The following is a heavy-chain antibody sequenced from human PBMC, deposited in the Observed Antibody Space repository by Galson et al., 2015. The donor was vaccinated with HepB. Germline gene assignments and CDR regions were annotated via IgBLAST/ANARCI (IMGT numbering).Heavy chain of an antibody. J-gene: IGHJ3*02. CDR3: ARASYSYILTGSIYTGAFDI. CDR2: ISSSSSYT. CDR1: GFTFSDYY. Sequence: SLRLSCAASGFTFSDYYMSWIRQAPGKGLEWVSYISSSSSYTNYADSVKGRFTISRDNAKNSLYLQMNSLRAEDTAVYYCARASYSYILTGSIYTGAFDIWGQGTMVTVSS. V-gene: IGHV3-11*06. D-gene: IGHD3-9*01.